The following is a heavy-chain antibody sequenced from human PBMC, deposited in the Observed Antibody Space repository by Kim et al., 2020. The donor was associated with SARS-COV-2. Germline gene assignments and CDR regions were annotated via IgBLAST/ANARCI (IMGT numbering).Heavy chain of an antibody. D-gene: IGHD3-22*01. V-gene: IGHV3-49*02. Sequence: AASVKGRFTSSRDDSKSIAYLQMNSLKTEDTAVYYCNTYYYDSSGSYNFDYWGQGTLVTVSS. J-gene: IGHJ4*02. CDR3: NTYYYDSSGSYNFDY.